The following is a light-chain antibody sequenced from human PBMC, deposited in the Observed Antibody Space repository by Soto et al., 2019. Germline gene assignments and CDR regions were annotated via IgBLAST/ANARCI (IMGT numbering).Light chain of an antibody. CDR1: QSVSSSY. Sequence: EIVLTQSPGTLSLSPGERATLSCRASQSVSSSYLAWYQQKPGQAPRLLIYGASSRATGIPDRFSGSGSGTDFTLTISRLEPDDFAVYYCQHYGSSPGTFGQGTKVEIK. J-gene: IGKJ1*01. V-gene: IGKV3-20*01. CDR2: GAS. CDR3: QHYGSSPGT.